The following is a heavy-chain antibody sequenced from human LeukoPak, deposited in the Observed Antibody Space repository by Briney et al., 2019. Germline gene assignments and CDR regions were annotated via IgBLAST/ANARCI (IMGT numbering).Heavy chain of an antibody. CDR1: GGSIDSTNW. D-gene: IGHD3-16*02. CDR3: ARSHDHLWGNYPDY. J-gene: IGHJ4*02. Sequence: SETLSLTCDVSGGSIDSTNWWNWVRQPPGKGLEWVGEIHHDGRINYNPSLKSRVTLSVDKSKNQFSLRLNSVTAADTAMYYCARSHDHLWGNYPDYWGQGTLVTVSS. V-gene: IGHV4/OR15-8*01. CDR2: IHHDGRI.